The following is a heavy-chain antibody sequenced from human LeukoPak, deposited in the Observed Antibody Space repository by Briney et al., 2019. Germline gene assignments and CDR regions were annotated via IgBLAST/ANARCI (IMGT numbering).Heavy chain of an antibody. CDR2: IYYSGST. V-gene: IGHV4-30-4*01. CDR3: ARDLLNEGNHLDY. J-gene: IGHJ4*02. D-gene: IGHD4-23*01. CDR1: GGSISSGDYY. Sequence: SETLSLTCTVSGGSISSGDYYWSWIRQPPGKGLEWIGYIYYSGSTYYNPSLKSRVTISVDTSKNQFSLKLSSVTAADTAVYYCARDLLNEGNHLDYWGQGTLVTASS.